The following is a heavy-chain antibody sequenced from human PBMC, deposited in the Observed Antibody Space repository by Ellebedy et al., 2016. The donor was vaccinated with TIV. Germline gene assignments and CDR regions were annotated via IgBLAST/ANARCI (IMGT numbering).Heavy chain of an antibody. CDR1: GYTFTSYF. CDR3: ASGFDNSGCLDY. V-gene: IGHV1-46*01. CDR2: INPSGGST. D-gene: IGHD3-22*01. Sequence: AASVKVSCKASGYTFTSYFIHWVRQAPGQGLEWMGLINPSGGSTSYAQRFQGRVTMTRDTSTSTVYMELSSLTSDDTAVYYCASGFDNSGCLDYWGQGTLVTVSS. J-gene: IGHJ4*02.